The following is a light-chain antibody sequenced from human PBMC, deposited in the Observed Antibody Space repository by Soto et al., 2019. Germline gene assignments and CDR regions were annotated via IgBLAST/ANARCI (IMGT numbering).Light chain of an antibody. CDR3: QQYNNWPFS. Sequence: ENVLIQSPATLYLSPGERATLSCRASQSVSNYLAWYQQKPGQAPRLLIYDASNRATGIPARFSGSGSGTDFTLTISSLEPEDFAVYFCQQYNNWPFSFGQGTRLEIK. V-gene: IGKV3-11*01. CDR2: DAS. J-gene: IGKJ5*01. CDR1: QSVSNY.